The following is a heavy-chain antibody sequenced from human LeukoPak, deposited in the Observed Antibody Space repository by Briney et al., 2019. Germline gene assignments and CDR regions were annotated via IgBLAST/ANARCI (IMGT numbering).Heavy chain of an antibody. CDR1: GFTFSNYW. CDR2: INTDGTTT. J-gene: IGHJ4*02. CDR3: AKTGVPAASYFDY. Sequence: GGSLRLSCAASGFTFSNYWMHWVRQAPGEGLVWVSRINTDGTTTSYADSVKGRFTISRDNAKNTVYLQMNGLRAEDTAVYYCAKTGVPAASYFDYWGQGTLVTVSS. D-gene: IGHD2-2*01. V-gene: IGHV3-74*01.